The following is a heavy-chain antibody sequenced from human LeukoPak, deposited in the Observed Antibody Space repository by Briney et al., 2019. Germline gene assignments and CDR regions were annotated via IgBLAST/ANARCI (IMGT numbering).Heavy chain of an antibody. CDR1: GGSISSYY. Sequence: SETLSLTCTVSGGSISSYYWSWIRQPPGKGLEWIGYIYSSGSTNYNPSLKSRVTIFVDTSKNQFSLKLSSVTAADTAVYYCARRSSTWSFDYWGQGNPGHRLL. CDR2: IYSSGST. J-gene: IGHJ4*02. D-gene: IGHD6-13*01. CDR3: ARRSSTWSFDY. V-gene: IGHV4-59*08.